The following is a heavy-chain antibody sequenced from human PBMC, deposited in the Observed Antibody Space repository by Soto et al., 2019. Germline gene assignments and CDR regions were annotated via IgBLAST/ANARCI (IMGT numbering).Heavy chain of an antibody. J-gene: IGHJ6*02. CDR2: INHSGST. V-gene: IGHV4-34*01. Sequence: PSETLSLTCAVYGGSFSGYYWSWIRQPPGKGLEWIGEINHSGSTNYNPSLKSRVTISVDTSKNQFSLKLSSVTAADTAVYYCARSRAQWLVSPRGDYYYGMDVWGQGTTVTVSS. CDR1: GGSFSGYY. D-gene: IGHD6-19*01. CDR3: ARSRAQWLVSPRGDYYYGMDV.